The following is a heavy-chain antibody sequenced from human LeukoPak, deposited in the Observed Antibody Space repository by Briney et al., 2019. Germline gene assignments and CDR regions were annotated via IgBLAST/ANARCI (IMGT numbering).Heavy chain of an antibody. Sequence: ASVKVPCKASGYTFTSYGISWVRQAPGQGLEWMGWISAYNGNTNYAQKLQGRVTMTTDTSASTAYMELRSLRSDDTAVYYCARSFYDSSGPQLDYWGQGTLVTVSS. V-gene: IGHV1-18*01. CDR2: ISAYNGNT. D-gene: IGHD3-22*01. CDR1: GYTFTSYG. J-gene: IGHJ4*02. CDR3: ARSFYDSSGPQLDY.